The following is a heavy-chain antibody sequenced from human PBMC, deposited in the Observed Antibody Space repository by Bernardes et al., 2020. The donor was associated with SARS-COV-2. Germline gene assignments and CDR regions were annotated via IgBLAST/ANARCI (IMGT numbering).Heavy chain of an antibody. D-gene: IGHD4-17*01. CDR1: NGSISGKY. V-gene: IGHV4-59*01. Sequence: SETLSRTCTVSNGSISGKYWSWIRQPPGKGLEWIGYIYYSGSTNYNPSLKSRVTISLDTSKNQYSLKLSSVTAADTAVYYCARVGTTVTTFDYWGQGTLVTVSS. CDR3: ARVGTTVTTFDY. CDR2: IYYSGST. J-gene: IGHJ4*02.